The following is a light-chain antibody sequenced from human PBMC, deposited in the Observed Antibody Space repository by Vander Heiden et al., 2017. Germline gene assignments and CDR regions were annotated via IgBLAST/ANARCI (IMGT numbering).Light chain of an antibody. Sequence: EIVLTQSPATLSLSPGERATLSCRASQSVSSYLAWYQQKPGQAPRLLIYDASNRATGIPARFSGSGYGTDFTLTISSLEPEDFAVYYCQQRSNWPELTFGGGTKVENK. J-gene: IGKJ4*01. V-gene: IGKV3-11*01. CDR2: DAS. CDR3: QQRSNWPELT. CDR1: QSVSSY.